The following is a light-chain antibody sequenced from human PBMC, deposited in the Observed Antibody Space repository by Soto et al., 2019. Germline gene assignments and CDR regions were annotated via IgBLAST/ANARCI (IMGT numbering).Light chain of an antibody. CDR2: AAS. V-gene: IGKV3-20*01. CDR1: QSVSSSY. CDR3: QHFGSSPPVT. J-gene: IGKJ5*01. Sequence: EIVLTQSPGTLSLSPGESATLSCRASQSVSSSYVAWYQQRPGLAPRLLIYAASRRATGIPDRFRGSGSGTEFTLTISRLEPEDFAVYFCQHFGSSPPVTFGQGTRLEIK.